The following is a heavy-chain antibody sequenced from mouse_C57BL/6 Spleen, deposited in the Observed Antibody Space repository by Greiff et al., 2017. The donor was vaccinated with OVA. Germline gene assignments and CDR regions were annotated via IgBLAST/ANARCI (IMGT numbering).Heavy chain of an antibody. V-gene: IGHV3-6*01. J-gene: IGHJ3*01. CDR3: ARGDDYPFAY. D-gene: IGHD2-4*01. Sequence: ESGPGLVKPSQSLSLTCSVTGYSITSGYYWNWIRQFPGNKLEWMGYISYDGSNNYNPSLKNRISITRDTSKNQFFLKLNSVTTEDTATYYCARGDDYPFAYWGQGTLVTVSA. CDR2: ISYDGSN. CDR1: GYSITSGYY.